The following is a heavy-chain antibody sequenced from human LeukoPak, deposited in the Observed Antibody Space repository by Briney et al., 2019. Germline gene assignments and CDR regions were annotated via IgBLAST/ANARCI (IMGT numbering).Heavy chain of an antibody. CDR2: ISYDGSNK. Sequence: GGSLRLSCAASGFTFSSYAMHWVRQAPGKGLEWVAVISYDGSNKYYADSVKGRFTISRDNSKNTLCLQMNSLRAEDTAVYYCARDQRRYDFWSGLSRYYYYYGMDVWGRGTTVTVSS. CDR3: ARDQRRYDFWSGLSRYYYYYGMDV. J-gene: IGHJ6*02. D-gene: IGHD3-3*01. V-gene: IGHV3-30*04. CDR1: GFTFSSYA.